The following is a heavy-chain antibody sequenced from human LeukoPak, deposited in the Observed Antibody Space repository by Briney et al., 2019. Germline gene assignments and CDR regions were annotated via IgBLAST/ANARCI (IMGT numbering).Heavy chain of an antibody. Sequence: GGSLRLSCVASGFTFSHYWMSWVRQAPGKGLEWVANIKHDGSEKYYVGSVKGRFTISRDNSKNTLYLQLSSLRVEDTAVYYCIKDRIGTWSFDHWGQGTLLTVSS. CDR2: IKHDGSEK. D-gene: IGHD1-26*01. CDR1: GFTFSHYW. V-gene: IGHV3-7*01. J-gene: IGHJ4*02. CDR3: IKDRIGTWSFDH.